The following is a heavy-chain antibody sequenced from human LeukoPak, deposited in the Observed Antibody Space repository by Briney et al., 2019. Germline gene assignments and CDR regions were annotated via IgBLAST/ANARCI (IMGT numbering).Heavy chain of an antibody. Sequence: GGSLRLSCAASGFTFSAYNMIWVRQAPGKGLEWLSYISGSSSAIYYADSVQGRFTISRDNAKNSLSLQMSSLRVGDTAVYYCVRDRTLGVRDGFILAWGQGTLVTVSS. CDR3: VRDRTLGVRDGFILA. V-gene: IGHV3-48*01. CDR2: ISGSSSAI. J-gene: IGHJ5*02. CDR1: GFTFSAYN. D-gene: IGHD5-24*01.